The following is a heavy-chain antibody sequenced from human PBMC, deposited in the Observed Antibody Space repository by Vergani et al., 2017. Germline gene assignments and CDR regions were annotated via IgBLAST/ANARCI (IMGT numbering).Heavy chain of an antibody. J-gene: IGHJ4*02. CDR1: GFTFSSYG. V-gene: IGHV3-33*01. CDR3: ARDEVAGTLEGGWFDY. Sequence: QVQLVESGGGVVQPGRSLRLSCAASGFTFSSYGMHWVRQAPGKGLEWVAVIWYDGSNKYYADSVKGRFTISRDNSKNTLYLQMNSLRAEDTAVYYCARDEVAGTLEGGWFDYWGQGTLVTVSS. CDR2: IWYDGSNK. D-gene: IGHD6-19*01.